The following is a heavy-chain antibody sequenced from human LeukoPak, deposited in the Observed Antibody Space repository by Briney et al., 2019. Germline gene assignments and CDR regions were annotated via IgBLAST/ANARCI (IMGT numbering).Heavy chain of an antibody. V-gene: IGHV3-53*01. J-gene: IGHJ4*02. CDR3: AKWGDYDVLTGYYDSDY. Sequence: GSLRLSCAASGFTVSSNYMSWVRQAPGKGLEWVSVIYSGGSTYYADSVKGRFTISRDNSKNTLYLQMNSLSAEDTAIYYCAKWGDYDVLTGYYDSDYWGQGTLVTVSS. CDR1: GFTVSSNY. D-gene: IGHD3-9*01. CDR2: IYSGGST.